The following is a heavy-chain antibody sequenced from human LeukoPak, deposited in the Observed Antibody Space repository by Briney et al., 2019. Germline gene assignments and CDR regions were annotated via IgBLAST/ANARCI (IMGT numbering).Heavy chain of an antibody. CDR1: GGSISSGGYY. J-gene: IGHJ5*02. V-gene: IGHV4-39*07. CDR3: ARGRVGRSMIVVVTSHNWFDP. CDR2: INHSGST. D-gene: IGHD3-22*01. Sequence: SETLSLTCTVSGGSISSGGYYWSWIRQPPGKGLEWIGEINHSGSTNYNPSLKSRVTISVDTSKNQFSLKLSSVTAADTAVYYCARGRVGRSMIVVVTSHNWFDPWGQGTLVTVSS.